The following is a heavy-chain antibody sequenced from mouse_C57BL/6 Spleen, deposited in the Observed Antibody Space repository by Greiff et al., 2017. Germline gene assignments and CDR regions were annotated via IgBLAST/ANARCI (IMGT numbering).Heavy chain of an antibody. V-gene: IGHV1-54*01. CDR1: GYAFTNYL. D-gene: IGHD2-2*01. J-gene: IGHJ3*01. Sequence: QVQLQQSGAELVRPGTSVKVSCKASGYAFTNYLIEWVKQRPGQGLEWIGVINPGSGGTNYNEKFKGKATLTADKSSSTAYMQLSSLTSEDSAVYFCARDGYDVGFAYWGQGTLVTVSA. CDR3: ARDGYDVGFAY. CDR2: INPGSGGT.